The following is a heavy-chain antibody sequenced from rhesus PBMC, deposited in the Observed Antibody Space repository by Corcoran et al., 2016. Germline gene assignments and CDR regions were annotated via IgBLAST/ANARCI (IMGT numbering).Heavy chain of an antibody. CDR3: ARLPRIAGTTWYNSLDV. J-gene: IGHJ5-2*02. V-gene: IGHV4-80*01. D-gene: IGHD1-20*01. Sequence: QVQLQESGPGLVKPSETLSLTCAVSGASISSYWGNWIRQPPGKGLEWIGEINGNSGSTNYPPSLKSRVTISKHASKNQFSLKLSSVTAADTAVYYCARLPRIAGTTWYNSLDVWGRGVLVTVSS. CDR2: INGNSGST. CDR1: GASISSYW.